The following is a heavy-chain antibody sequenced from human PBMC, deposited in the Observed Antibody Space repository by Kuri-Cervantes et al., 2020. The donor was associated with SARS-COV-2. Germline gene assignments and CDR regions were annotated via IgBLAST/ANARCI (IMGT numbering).Heavy chain of an antibody. CDR2: ISYDGSNK. CDR3: ARSPGDSDYDPFDY. J-gene: IGHJ4*02. Sequence: GGSLRLSCAASGFTFSSYGMHWVRQAPGKGLEWVAVISYDGSNKYYADSVKGRFTISRDNSKNSLYLQMNSLRAEDTAVYYCARSPGDSDYDPFDYWGQGTLVTVSS. CDR1: GFTFSSYG. D-gene: IGHD4-11*01. V-gene: IGHV3-30*03.